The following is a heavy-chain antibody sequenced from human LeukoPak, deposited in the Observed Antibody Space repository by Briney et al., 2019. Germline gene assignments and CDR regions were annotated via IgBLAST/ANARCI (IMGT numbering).Heavy chain of an antibody. Sequence: PGGSLRLSCAASGFTFSSYGMHWDRQAPGKGLEWVAFIRYDGSNKYYADSVKGRFTISRDNSKNTLYLQMNSLRAEDTAVYYCAKGRGCSGGSCYLFQHWGQGTLVTVSS. V-gene: IGHV3-30*02. CDR2: IRYDGSNK. CDR3: AKGRGCSGGSCYLFQH. J-gene: IGHJ1*01. D-gene: IGHD2-15*01. CDR1: GFTFSSYG.